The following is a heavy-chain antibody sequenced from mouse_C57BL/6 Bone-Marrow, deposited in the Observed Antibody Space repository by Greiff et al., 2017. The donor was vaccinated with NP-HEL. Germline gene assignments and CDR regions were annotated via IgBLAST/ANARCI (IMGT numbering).Heavy chain of an antibody. CDR3: ARSVYDYDERYAMDY. Sequence: QVQLKESGPGLVAPSQSLSITCTVSGFSLTSYAISWVRQPPGKSLEWLGVIWTGGGTNYNSALKSRLNISKDNSNSQVFLKMNSLQTDDTARYYCARSVYDYDERYAMDYWGQGTSVTVSS. V-gene: IGHV2-9-1*01. CDR1: GFSLTSYA. CDR2: IWTGGGT. J-gene: IGHJ4*01. D-gene: IGHD2-4*01.